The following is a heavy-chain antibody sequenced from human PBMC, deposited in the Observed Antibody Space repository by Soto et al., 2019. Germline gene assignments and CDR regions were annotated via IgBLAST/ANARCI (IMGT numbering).Heavy chain of an antibody. CDR2: MNPKRGNT. D-gene: IGHD6-6*01. CDR3: ARAPEYSSTGDFYYDYMDV. J-gene: IGHJ6*03. CDR1: GYIFTSYD. V-gene: IGHV1-8*01. Sequence: QVQLVQSGAEVKKPGASVKVSCKASGYIFTSYDINWVRQATGQGLEWVGWMNPKRGNTGYAQKFEGRVTMTRNTSISTAYMELSSLRSEDPAVYYCARAPEYSSTGDFYYDYMDVWGNGTTVAVS.